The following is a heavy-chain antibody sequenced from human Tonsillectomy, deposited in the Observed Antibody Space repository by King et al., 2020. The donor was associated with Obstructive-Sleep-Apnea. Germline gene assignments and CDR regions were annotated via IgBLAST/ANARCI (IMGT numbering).Heavy chain of an antibody. CDR3: AHRSSGGPSGFDS. CDR2: IYWDVDK. Sequence: TLKESGPTLVKPTQTLTLTCTFSGFSLSTSGVGVGWIRQAPGKALEWIALIYWDVDKSDSPSLKNRLTITKETSEHQVVLTMTNNDPVDTATYYCAHRSSGGPSGFDSWGQGTLVTVSS. D-gene: IGHD6-19*01. V-gene: IGHV2-5*02. J-gene: IGHJ4*02. CDR1: GFSLSTSGVG.